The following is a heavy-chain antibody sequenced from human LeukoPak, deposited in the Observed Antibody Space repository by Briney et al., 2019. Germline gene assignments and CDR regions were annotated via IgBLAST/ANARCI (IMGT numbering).Heavy chain of an antibody. J-gene: IGHJ3*02. D-gene: IGHD6-13*01. CDR2: IYPGDSDT. CDR1: GYSFTSYW. V-gene: IGHV5-51*01. Sequence: GESLKISCKGSGYSFTSYWIGWVRQMPGKGLEWMGIIYPGDSDTRYSPSFQGQVTISADKSISTAYLQWSSLKASDTAMYYCARDLLGGSSWHPFDIWGQGTMVTVSS. CDR3: ARDLLGGSSWHPFDI.